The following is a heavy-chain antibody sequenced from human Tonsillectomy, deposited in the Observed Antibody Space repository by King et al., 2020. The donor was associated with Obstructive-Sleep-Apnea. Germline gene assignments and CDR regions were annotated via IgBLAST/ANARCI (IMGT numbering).Heavy chain of an antibody. V-gene: IGHV4-4*02. CDR1: GGSISSSNW. Sequence: VQLQESGPGLVKPSGTLSLTCAVSGGSISSSNWWSWVRQPPGKGLEWIGEIYHSGSTNYNPSLKSRVTISVDKSKNQLSLKLSSVTAADTAVYYCARLLGYCSGGSCPTPNYFDYWGQGTLVTVSS. D-gene: IGHD2-15*01. J-gene: IGHJ4*02. CDR2: IYHSGST. CDR3: ARLLGYCSGGSCPTPNYFDY.